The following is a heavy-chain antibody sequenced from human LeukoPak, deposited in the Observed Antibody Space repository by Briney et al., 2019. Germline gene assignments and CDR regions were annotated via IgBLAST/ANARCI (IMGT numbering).Heavy chain of an antibody. J-gene: IGHJ6*02. CDR2: IIPIFGTA. D-gene: IGHD2-15*01. CDR3: AREPNCSGGSCSDYYYYYGMDV. CDR1: GGTFSSYA. Sequence: GASVKVSCKASGGTFSSYAISWVRQAPGQGLEWMGGIIPIFGTANYAQKFQGRVTITADESTSTAYMELSSLRSEDTAVYYCAREPNCSGGSCSDYYYYYGMDVWGQGTTATVSS. V-gene: IGHV1-69*13.